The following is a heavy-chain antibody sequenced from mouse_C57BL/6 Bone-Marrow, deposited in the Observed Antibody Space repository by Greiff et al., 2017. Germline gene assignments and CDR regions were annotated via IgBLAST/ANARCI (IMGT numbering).Heavy chain of an antibody. Sequence: EVKLVESGGGLVKPGGSLKLSCAASGFTFSDYGMHWVRQAPEKGLEWVAYISSGSSTIYYADTVKGRFTISRDNAKNTLFLQMTSLRSEDTAMYYCARNTTEGFDYWGQGTTLTVSS. CDR1: GFTFSDYG. D-gene: IGHD1-1*01. J-gene: IGHJ2*01. V-gene: IGHV5-17*01. CDR3: ARNTTEGFDY. CDR2: ISSGSSTI.